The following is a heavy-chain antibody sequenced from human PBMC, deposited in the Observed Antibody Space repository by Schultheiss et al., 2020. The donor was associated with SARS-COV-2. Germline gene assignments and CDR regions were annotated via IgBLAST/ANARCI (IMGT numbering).Heavy chain of an antibody. J-gene: IGHJ3*02. CDR3: ARDRRYDFWSGYYTVVDAFDI. V-gene: IGHV4-31*03. CDR2: IYYSGST. CDR1: GGSISSGGYY. Sequence: SETLSLTCTVSGGSISSGGYYWSWIRQHPGKGLEWIGYIYYSGSTYYNPSLKSRVTISVDTSKNQFSLKLSSVTAADTAVYYCARDRRYDFWSGYYTVVDAFDIWGQGTMVTVSS. D-gene: IGHD3-3*01.